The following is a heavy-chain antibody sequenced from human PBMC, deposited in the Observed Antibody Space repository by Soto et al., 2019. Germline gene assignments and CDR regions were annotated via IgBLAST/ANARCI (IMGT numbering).Heavy chain of an antibody. CDR2: ISGSGGST. V-gene: IGHV3-23*01. Sequence: PGGSLRLSCAASGFTFSSYAMSWVRQAPGKGLEWVSAISGSGGSTYYADSVKGRFTISRDNSKNTLYLQMNSLRAEDTAVYYCAKDPGSRPLVERFDYWGQGTLVTVSS. CDR1: GFTFSSYA. CDR3: AKDPGSRPLVERFDY. J-gene: IGHJ4*02. D-gene: IGHD3-10*01.